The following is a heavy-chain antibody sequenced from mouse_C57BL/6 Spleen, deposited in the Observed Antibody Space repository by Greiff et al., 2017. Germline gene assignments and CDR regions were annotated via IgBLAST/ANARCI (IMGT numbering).Heavy chain of an antibody. D-gene: IGHD1-1*01. CDR3: ARTTTVVAHWYVDV. CDR2: IYPGDGDT. V-gene: IGHV1-80*01. J-gene: IGHJ1*03. Sequence: QVQLQQSGAELVQPGASVKLSCTASGYAFSSYWMNWVKQRPGKGLEWIGQIYPGDGDTNYNGKFKGKATLTADKSSSTAYMQLSSLTSEDSAVYFCARTTTVVAHWYVDVWGTGTTVTVSS. CDR1: GYAFSSYW.